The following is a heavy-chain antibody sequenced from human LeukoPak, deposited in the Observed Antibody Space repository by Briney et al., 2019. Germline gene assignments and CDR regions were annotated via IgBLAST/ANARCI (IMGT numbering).Heavy chain of an antibody. CDR2: ISGYNGNT. Sequence: ASMKVSCKASGYTFTSYGITWVRQAPGQGLEWMGWISGYNGNTNYAQKFQGRVTMTTDTSTSTVYMELRSLRSDDTAVYYCARDDNYGSGQPDDWGQGTLVTVSS. J-gene: IGHJ4*02. D-gene: IGHD3-10*01. V-gene: IGHV1-18*01. CDR1: GYTFTSYG. CDR3: ARDDNYGSGQPDD.